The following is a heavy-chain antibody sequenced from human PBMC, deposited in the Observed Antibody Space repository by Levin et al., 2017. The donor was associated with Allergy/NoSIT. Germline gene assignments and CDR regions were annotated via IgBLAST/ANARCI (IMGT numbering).Heavy chain of an antibody. Sequence: SETLSLTCAVYGGSFSGYYWSWIRQPPGKGLEWIGEINHSGSTNYNPSLKSRVTISVDTSKNQFSLKLSSVTAADTAVYYCARGVYCSSTSCYWGMDVWGQGTTVTVSS. D-gene: IGHD2-2*01. V-gene: IGHV4-34*01. CDR2: INHSGST. CDR1: GGSFSGYY. CDR3: ARGVYCSSTSCYWGMDV. J-gene: IGHJ6*02.